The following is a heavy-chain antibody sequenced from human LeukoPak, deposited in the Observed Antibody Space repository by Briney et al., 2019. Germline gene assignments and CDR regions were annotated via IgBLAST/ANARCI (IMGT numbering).Heavy chain of an antibody. CDR3: AKDYAYYYGSGIGGFDY. J-gene: IGHJ4*02. V-gene: IGHV3-23*01. Sequence: PGGSLRLSCAASGFTFSSYAMSWVRQAPGKGLEWVSAISGSGATTYYADSVKGRFTISSDKSNNTLYLQMNSLRAEDTAVYYCAKDYAYYYGSGIGGFDYWGQGTLVTVSS. CDR1: GFTFSSYA. CDR2: ISGSGATT. D-gene: IGHD3-10*01.